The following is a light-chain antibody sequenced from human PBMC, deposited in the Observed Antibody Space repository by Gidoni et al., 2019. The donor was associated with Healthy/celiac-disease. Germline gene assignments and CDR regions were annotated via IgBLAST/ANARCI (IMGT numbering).Light chain of an antibody. V-gene: IGKV3-11*01. Sequence: VLTQSPATLSLSPGERPTLSCRASQSVSSYLAWYQQKPGQAPRLLIYDASNRATGIPARFSGSGSGTDFTLTISSLEPEDFAVYYCQQRSNWPPALTFGGGTKVEIK. CDR2: DAS. J-gene: IGKJ4*01. CDR1: QSVSSY. CDR3: QQRSNWPPALT.